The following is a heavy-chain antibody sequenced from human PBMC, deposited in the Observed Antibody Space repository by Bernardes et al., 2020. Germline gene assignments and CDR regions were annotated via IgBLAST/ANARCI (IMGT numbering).Heavy chain of an antibody. Sequence: SGPTLVKPTQTLTLTCTFSGFSLKTGGVGVGWIRQPPGKALEWLALIYWDDDKRYSPSLKSRLTITKDTSRNQVVLTMTDMDPADTATYFCAHRGYTFWSDPRSWFDPWGQGTLVTVSS. D-gene: IGHD3-3*01. CDR2: IYWDDDK. V-gene: IGHV2-5*02. CDR3: AHRGYTFWSDPRSWFDP. J-gene: IGHJ5*02. CDR1: GFSLKTGGVG.